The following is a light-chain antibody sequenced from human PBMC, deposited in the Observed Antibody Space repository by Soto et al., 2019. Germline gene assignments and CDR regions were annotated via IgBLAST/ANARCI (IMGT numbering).Light chain of an antibody. CDR3: QQYDNWPRGT. V-gene: IGKV3-15*01. J-gene: IGKJ1*01. CDR1: QSVSNN. Sequence: EIVMPQYPGPLSVSPGERATLSCRASQSVSNNLAWYQQKPGQAPRLLIYGASTRATGIPARFSGSGSGTEFTLTISSLHSEDFAVYYCQQYDNWPRGTFGQGTKVEIK. CDR2: GAS.